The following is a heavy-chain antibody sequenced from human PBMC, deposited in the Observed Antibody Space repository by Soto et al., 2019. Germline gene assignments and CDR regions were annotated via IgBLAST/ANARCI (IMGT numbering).Heavy chain of an antibody. CDR2: IIPILGIA. V-gene: IGHV1-69*02. J-gene: IGHJ4*02. Sequence: SVKVSCKASGGTFSSYTISWVRQAPGQGLEWMGRIIPILGIANYAQKFQGRVTITADKSTSTAYMELSSLRSEDTAVYYCARSLRGYYGSGSSSSDYWGQGTLVTVSS. CDR1: GGTFSSYT. D-gene: IGHD3-10*01. CDR3: ARSLRGYYGSGSSSSDY.